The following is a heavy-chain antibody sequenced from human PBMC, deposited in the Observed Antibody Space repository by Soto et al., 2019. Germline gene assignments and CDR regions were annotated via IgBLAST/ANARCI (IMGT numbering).Heavy chain of an antibody. CDR3: ARHRLGSGTPVDY. D-gene: IGHD3-10*01. CDR1: GGSISSYY. Sequence: PSETLSLTCTVSGGSISSYYWSWIRQPPGKGLEWIGYIYYSGSTNYNPSLKSRVTISVDTSKNQFSLKLSSVTAADTAVYYCARHRLGSGTPVDYWGQGTLVTV. CDR2: IYYSGST. J-gene: IGHJ4*02. V-gene: IGHV4-59*08.